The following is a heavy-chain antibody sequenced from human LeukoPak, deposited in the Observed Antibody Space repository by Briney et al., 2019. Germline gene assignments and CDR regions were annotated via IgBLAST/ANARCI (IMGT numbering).Heavy chain of an antibody. CDR3: ARGTIFGVASLDY. D-gene: IGHD3-3*01. Sequence: TPSETLSLTCTVSGGSISSSSYYWGWIRQPPGKGLEWIGSIYYSGSTYYNPSLKSRVTISVDTSKNQFSLKLSSVTAADTAVYYCARGTIFGVASLDYWGQGTLVTVSS. CDR1: GGSISSSSYY. J-gene: IGHJ4*02. CDR2: IYYSGST. V-gene: IGHV4-39*01.